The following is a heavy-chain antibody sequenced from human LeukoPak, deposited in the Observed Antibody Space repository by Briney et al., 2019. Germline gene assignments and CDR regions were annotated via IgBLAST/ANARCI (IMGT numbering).Heavy chain of an antibody. V-gene: IGHV3-23*01. CDR2: ISGSGGST. CDR3: AKLIVVVVAATGVDEGDY. CDR1: GFTFSSYA. J-gene: IGHJ4*02. Sequence: PGGSLRLSCAASGFTFSSYAMSWVRQAPGKGLEWVSAISGSGGSTYYADSVKGRFTISRDNSKNTLYLQMNSLRAEDTAVYYCAKLIVVVVAATGVDEGDYWGQGTLVTVSS. D-gene: IGHD2-15*01.